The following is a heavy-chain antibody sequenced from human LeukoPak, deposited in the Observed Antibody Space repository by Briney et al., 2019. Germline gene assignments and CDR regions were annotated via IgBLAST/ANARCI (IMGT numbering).Heavy chain of an antibody. CDR3: AREGGTEATALDY. D-gene: IGHD6-25*01. Sequence: GGSLRLSCAASGFTFSSYGMHWVRQAPGKGLEWVAVIWYDGSNKYYADSVKGRFTISRDNSKNTLYLQMNSLRAEDTAVYYCAREGGTEATALDYWGQGTLVTVSS. V-gene: IGHV3-33*01. CDR2: IWYDGSNK. CDR1: GFTFSSYG. J-gene: IGHJ4*02.